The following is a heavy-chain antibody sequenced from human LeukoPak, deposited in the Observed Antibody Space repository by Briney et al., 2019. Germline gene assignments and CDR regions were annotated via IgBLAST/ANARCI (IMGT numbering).Heavy chain of an antibody. V-gene: IGHV4-39*07. J-gene: IGHJ5*02. Sequence: PSETLSLTCTVSGDSISSSSSYWGWIRQPPGKGLEWIGSIYYSGSNFDNPSLKSRVTISVDTSKNQFSLKLSSVTAADTAVYYCARGRRTYYYDSSGYPDWPLKLGWFDPWGQGTLVTVSS. CDR3: ARGRRTYYYDSSGYPDWPLKLGWFDP. D-gene: IGHD3-22*01. CDR2: IYYSGSN. CDR1: GDSISSSSSY.